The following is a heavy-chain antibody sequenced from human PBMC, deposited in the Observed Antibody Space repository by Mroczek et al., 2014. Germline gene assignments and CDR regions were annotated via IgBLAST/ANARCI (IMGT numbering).Heavy chain of an antibody. D-gene: IGHD2-15*01. CDR1: GYTFTSYG. CDR3: ARDYCSGGSCYDGWFDP. CDR2: ISAYNGNT. J-gene: IGHJ5*02. Sequence: QVQLVESGAEVKKPGASVKVSCKASGYTFTSYGISWVRQAPGQGLEWMGWISAYNGNTNYAQKLQGRVTMTTDTSTSTAYMELRSLRSDDTAVYYCARDYCSGGSCYDGWFDPWGQGTLVTVSS. V-gene: IGHV1-18*01.